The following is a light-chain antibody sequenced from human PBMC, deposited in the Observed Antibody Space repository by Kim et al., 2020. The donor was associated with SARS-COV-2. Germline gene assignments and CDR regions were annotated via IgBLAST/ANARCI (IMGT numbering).Light chain of an antibody. J-gene: IGLJ3*02. CDR3: NSRDNDGKVV. CDR2: GKN. CDR1: SLRSYD. Sequence: VALGQTVTITCQGDSLRSYDASWYHQKAGPAPVLVIYGKNDRPSGIPDRFSGSRSGNTASLTITGAQAEDAADYYCNSRDNDGKVVFGGGTKVTVL. V-gene: IGLV3-19*01.